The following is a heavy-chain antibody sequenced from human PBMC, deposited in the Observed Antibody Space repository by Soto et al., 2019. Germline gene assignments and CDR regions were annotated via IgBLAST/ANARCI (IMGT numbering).Heavy chain of an antibody. Sequence: GGSLRLSCASSVFTFVTYAMNWVRQAPGKGLEWVSSTPGSGGSAYYADSVRGRFTISRDNSKNTVYLQLDSLRPEDSAIYYCAKGGSSGWFYFDFWGQGTQVTVSS. V-gene: IGHV3-23*01. CDR1: VFTFVTYA. D-gene: IGHD6-19*01. CDR3: AKGGSSGWFYFDF. J-gene: IGHJ4*02. CDR2: TPGSGGSA.